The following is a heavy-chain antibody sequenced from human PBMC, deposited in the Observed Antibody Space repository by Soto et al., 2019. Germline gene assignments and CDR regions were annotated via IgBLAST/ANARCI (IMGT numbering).Heavy chain of an antibody. V-gene: IGHV3-7*01. CDR1: EMTFSLFS. Sequence: DVRLVESGGGLVQPGXSLRLXCEVSEMTFSLFSMSWVRQVPGKRLEWVAXIKDDGSEKSYVESVKGRFTISXXXXXXXXXXXXXXXXXXXXXVYYCVRVPLAIEGGHSYYYYMDVWGKGTTVTVSS. CDR3: VRVPLAIEGGHSYYYYMDV. CDR2: IKDDGSEK. J-gene: IGHJ6*03. D-gene: IGHD3-10*02.